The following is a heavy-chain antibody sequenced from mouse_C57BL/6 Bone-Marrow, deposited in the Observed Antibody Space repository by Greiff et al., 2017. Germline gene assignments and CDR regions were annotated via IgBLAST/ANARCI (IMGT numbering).Heavy chain of an antibody. CDR1: GFNIKDDY. V-gene: IGHV14-4*01. Sequence: EVQLKESGAELVRPGASVKLSCTASGFNIKDDYMHWVKQRTEQGLEWIGWIDPENGDTEYASKFQGKATITADTSSNTAYLQLSSLTSEDTAVYYCTTITTVVATNFDVWGTGTTVTVSS. J-gene: IGHJ1*03. CDR2: IDPENGDT. CDR3: TTITTVVATNFDV. D-gene: IGHD1-1*01.